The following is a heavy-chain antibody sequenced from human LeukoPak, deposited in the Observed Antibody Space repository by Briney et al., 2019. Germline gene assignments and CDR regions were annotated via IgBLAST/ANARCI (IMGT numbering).Heavy chain of an antibody. J-gene: IGHJ3*02. V-gene: IGHV3-23*01. CDR2: ISGSGGST. D-gene: IGHD3-22*01. CDR3: AKDLLGYDSSGYTDAFDI. Sequence: SCTASGYTFTSYGISWVRQAPGKGLEWVSAISGSGGSTYYADSVKGRFTISRDNSKNTLYLQMNSLRAEDTAVYYCAKDLLGYDSSGYTDAFDIWGQGTMVTVSS. CDR1: GYTFTSYG.